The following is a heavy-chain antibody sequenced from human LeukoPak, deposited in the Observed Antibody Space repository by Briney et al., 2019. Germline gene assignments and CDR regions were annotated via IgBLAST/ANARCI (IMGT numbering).Heavy chain of an antibody. CDR2: ISGSGGST. J-gene: IGHJ4*02. Sequence: GGSLRLSCAVSGITLSNYGMSWVRQAPGKGLEWVAGISGSGGSTNYADSVKGRFTISRDNPKNTLYLQMNSLRAEDTAVYFCAKRGVVIRAILVGFHKEAYYFDSWGQGALVTVSS. CDR3: AKRGVVIRAILVGFHKEAYYFDS. V-gene: IGHV3-23*01. CDR1: GITLSNYG. D-gene: IGHD2-21*01.